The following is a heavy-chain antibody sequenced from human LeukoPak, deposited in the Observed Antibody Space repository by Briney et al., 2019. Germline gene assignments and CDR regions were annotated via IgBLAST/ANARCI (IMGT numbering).Heavy chain of an antibody. CDR3: ARVSSGSHFDY. D-gene: IGHD1-26*01. CDR1: GYTFTGYY. J-gene: IGHJ4*02. CDR2: INPNSGGT. Sequence: GSVKVSCKASGYTFTGYYMHWVRQAPGQGLEWMGRINPNSGGTNYAQKFQGRVTMTRDTSISTAYMELSRLRSDGTAVYYCARVSSGSHFDYWGQGTLVTVSS. V-gene: IGHV1-2*06.